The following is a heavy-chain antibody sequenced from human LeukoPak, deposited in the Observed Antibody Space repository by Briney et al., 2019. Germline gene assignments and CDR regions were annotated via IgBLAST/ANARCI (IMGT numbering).Heavy chain of an antibody. CDR2: ILYDGSDK. CDR3: AKSAYCSGGSCYNLFDF. D-gene: IGHD2-15*01. V-gene: IGHV3-30*18. CDR1: GFTFSGSA. J-gene: IGHJ4*02. Sequence: GGSLRLSCAASGFTFSGSAMHWVRQAPGKGLEWVAIILYDGSDKYYADSVKGRFTISRDNSKNTLYLQMSSLRAEDTAVYYCAKSAYCSGGSCYNLFDFWGQGSLATVSS.